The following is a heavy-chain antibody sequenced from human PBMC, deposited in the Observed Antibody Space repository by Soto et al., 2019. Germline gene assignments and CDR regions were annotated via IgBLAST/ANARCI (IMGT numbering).Heavy chain of an antibody. V-gene: IGHV3-48*03. CDR3: ARGSDSNDAFDI. CDR1: GFTFSSYE. Sequence: GGSLRLSCVASGFTFSSYEMNWVRQAPGKGLEWVSYISSSGSTIYYADSVKGRFTISRDNAKNSLYLQMNSLRAEDTAVYYCARGSDSNDAFDIWGQGTMVTVSS. J-gene: IGHJ3*02. D-gene: IGHD4-4*01. CDR2: ISSSGSTI.